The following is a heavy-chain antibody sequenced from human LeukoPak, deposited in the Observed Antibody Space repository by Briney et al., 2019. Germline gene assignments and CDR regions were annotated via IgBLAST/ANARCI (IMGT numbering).Heavy chain of an antibody. V-gene: IGHV3-21*01. CDR2: ISSSSSYI. CDR3: AKEDYYGSGSYYGY. CDR1: GFSVSSNH. J-gene: IGHJ4*02. Sequence: PGGSLRLSCTASGFSVSSNHMSWVRQAPGKGLEWVSSISSSSSYIYYADSVKGRFTISRDNSKVYLQMNSLRPEDTAVYYCAKEDYYGSGSYYGYWGQGTLVTVSS. D-gene: IGHD3-10*01.